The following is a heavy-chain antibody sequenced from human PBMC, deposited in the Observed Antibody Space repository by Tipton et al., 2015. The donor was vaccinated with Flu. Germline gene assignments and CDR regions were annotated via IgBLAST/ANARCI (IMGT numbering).Heavy chain of an antibody. J-gene: IGHJ3*02. Sequence: TLSLTCAVYGGSFSGYYWSWIRQPPGKGLEWIGEINHSGSTNYNPSLTSRVTISVDTSKNQFSLKLSSVTAADTAVYYCARVMVRGVIPDAFDIWGQGTMVTVSS. CDR1: GGSFSGYY. V-gene: IGHV4-34*01. CDR2: INHSGST. D-gene: IGHD3-10*01. CDR3: ARVMVRGVIPDAFDI.